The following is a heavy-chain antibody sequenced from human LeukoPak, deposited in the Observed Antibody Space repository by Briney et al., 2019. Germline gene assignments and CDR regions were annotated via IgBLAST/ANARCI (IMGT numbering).Heavy chain of an antibody. CDR3: ARVPTVGDYYFDY. Sequence: PGGSLRLSCAASGFTFSDYYMSWIRQAPGKGLEWVSYISSSSSYTNYADSVKGRFTISRDNAKNSLHLQMNSLRAEDTAVYYCARVPTVGDYYFDYWGQGTLVTVSS. CDR2: ISSSSSYT. D-gene: IGHD4-23*01. V-gene: IGHV3-11*06. CDR1: GFTFSDYY. J-gene: IGHJ4*02.